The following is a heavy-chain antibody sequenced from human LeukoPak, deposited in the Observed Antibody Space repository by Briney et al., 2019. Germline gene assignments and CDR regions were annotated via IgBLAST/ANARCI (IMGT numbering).Heavy chain of an antibody. Sequence: ASVKVSCKASGYTFSGHYMHWVRQAPGQGLEWMGWFDPNSGATSSAQKFQGRVTMTRDTSISTAYMELSSLTSDDTAVYYCARSTSIVARVKCPFDNWGQGTLLTVSS. V-gene: IGHV1-2*02. D-gene: IGHD2-15*01. CDR2: FDPNSGAT. CDR1: GYTFSGHY. CDR3: ARSTSIVARVKCPFDN. J-gene: IGHJ4*02.